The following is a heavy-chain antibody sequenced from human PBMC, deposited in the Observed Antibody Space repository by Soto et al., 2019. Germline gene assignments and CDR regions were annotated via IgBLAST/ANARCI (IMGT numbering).Heavy chain of an antibody. D-gene: IGHD6-13*01. CDR3: ARKKRAAGLYYYYYYMDV. V-gene: IGHV4-34*01. CDR2: INHSGST. J-gene: IGHJ6*03. CDR1: GGSFSGYY. Sequence: SETLSLTCAVYGGSFSGYYWSWIRQPPGKGLEWIGEINHSGSTNYNPSLKSRVTISVDTSKNQFSLKLSSVTAADTAVYYCARKKRAAGLYYYYYYMDVWGKGTTVTVS.